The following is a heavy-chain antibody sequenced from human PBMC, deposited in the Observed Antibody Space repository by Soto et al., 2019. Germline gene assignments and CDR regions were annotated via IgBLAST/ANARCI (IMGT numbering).Heavy chain of an antibody. CDR3: ARAALYSYASYYFAY. V-gene: IGHV1-69*01. CDR2: IIPIFGTA. J-gene: IGHJ4*02. CDR1: GGTFSSYA. D-gene: IGHD5-18*01. Sequence: QVQLVQSGAEVKKPGSSVKVSCKASGGTFSSYAISWVRQAPGQGLEWMGGIIPIFGTANYAQKFEGRVTITADESTSTAYMELSSLRSENTAVYYGARAALYSYASYYFAYWGQGTLVTVSS.